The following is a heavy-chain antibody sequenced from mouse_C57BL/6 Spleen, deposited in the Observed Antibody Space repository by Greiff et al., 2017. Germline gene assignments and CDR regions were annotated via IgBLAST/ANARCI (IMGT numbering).Heavy chain of an antibody. J-gene: IGHJ1*03. CDR1: GYTFTSYY. V-gene: IGHV1-85*01. Sequence: QVQLQQSGPELVKPGASVKLSCKASGYTFTSYYINWVKQRPGQGLEWIGWIYPRDGSTKYNEKFKGKATLTVDTSSSTAYMERHSLTSEDSADYFCTGYYYEVWGTGTTVTVSS. CDR2: IYPRDGST. CDR3: TGYYYEV.